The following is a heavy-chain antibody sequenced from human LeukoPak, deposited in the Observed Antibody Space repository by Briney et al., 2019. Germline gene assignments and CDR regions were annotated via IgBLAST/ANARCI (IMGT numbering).Heavy chain of an antibody. J-gene: IGHJ2*01. V-gene: IGHV3-7*01. CDR2: IKEDGDEQ. D-gene: IGHD6-25*01. CDR3: ARDEVLQKRPLRNWFFDL. Sequence: GGSLRLSCVASGFSFGSYWMSWVRQAPGKGLEWVANIKEDGDEQHYVDSVKGRFTISRDIAKNSLYLQMSRLRVEDTAVYYCARDEVLQKRPLRNWFFDLWVRGTLVTVSS. CDR1: GFSFGSYW.